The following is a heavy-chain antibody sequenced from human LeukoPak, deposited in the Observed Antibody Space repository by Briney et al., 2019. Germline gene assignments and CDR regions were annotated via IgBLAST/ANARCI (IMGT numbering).Heavy chain of an antibody. CDR3: ARPDSGSYPGPFDY. CDR1: GGTFSSYA. Sequence: GASVKVSCKASGGTFSSYAISWVRQAPGQGLEWMGGIIPIFGTANYAQKFQGRVTITTDESTSTAYMELSSLRSEDTAVYYCARPDSGSYPGPFDYWGQGTLVTVSS. V-gene: IGHV1-69*05. CDR2: IIPIFGTA. D-gene: IGHD1-26*01. J-gene: IGHJ4*02.